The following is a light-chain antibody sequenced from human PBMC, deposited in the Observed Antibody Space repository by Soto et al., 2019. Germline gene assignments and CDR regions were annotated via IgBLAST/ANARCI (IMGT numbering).Light chain of an antibody. Sequence: DIQLTQSPSFLSASVGDRVTITCRASQGISSYLAWSQQKPGKAPKLLIYAASTLQSGVPARFSGSGSGTEFTLPISSLQPEDFATYYCQQLNSYPTFGQGTRLESK. CDR3: QQLNSYPT. CDR2: AAS. CDR1: QGISSY. J-gene: IGKJ5*01. V-gene: IGKV1-9*01.